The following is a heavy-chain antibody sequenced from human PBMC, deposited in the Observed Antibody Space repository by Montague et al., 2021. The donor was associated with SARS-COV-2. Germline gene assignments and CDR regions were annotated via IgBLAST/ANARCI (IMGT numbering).Heavy chain of an antibody. Sequence: SETLSLTCAVYDGSFSDYSWTWICQRPGKGLEWIGEINHCGSTNYNLSPKSRVTISVDTAKNQFSLKMTSVTAADTAVYYCARGRQHINMVVVVVTGGEYYFDFWGQGTLVAVSS. CDR1: DGSFSDYS. CDR3: ARGRQHINMVVVVVTGGEYYFDF. V-gene: IGHV4-34*01. D-gene: IGHD3-22*01. CDR2: INHCGST. J-gene: IGHJ4*02.